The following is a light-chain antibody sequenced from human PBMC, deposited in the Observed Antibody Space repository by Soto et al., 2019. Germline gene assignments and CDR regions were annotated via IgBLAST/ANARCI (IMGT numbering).Light chain of an antibody. Sequence: EIVMTQSPATQSVSPGERATLSCRASQSVSSKLAWYQQKPGQAPRLLIYAASTRATGIPARFSGSGSGTEFTLTITSLQSEDFAVYYCQQYSNWPPYTFGQGTKLEIK. CDR2: AAS. CDR3: QQYSNWPPYT. V-gene: IGKV3-15*01. CDR1: QSVSSK. J-gene: IGKJ2*01.